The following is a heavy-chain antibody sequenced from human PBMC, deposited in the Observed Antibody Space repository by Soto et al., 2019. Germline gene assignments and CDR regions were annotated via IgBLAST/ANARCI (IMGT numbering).Heavy chain of an antibody. J-gene: IGHJ5*02. CDR2: IYYSGST. Sequence: QVQLQESGPGLVKPSETLSLTCTVSGGSISSYYRSWILQPPGKGLEWIGYIYYSGSTNYNPSLKSRVTISVDTSKNQFCLKLSSVTAADTAVYYCARGDDYSFDWFDPWGQGTLVTVSS. CDR3: ARGDDYSFDWFDP. D-gene: IGHD4-4*01. CDR1: GGSISSYY. V-gene: IGHV4-59*01.